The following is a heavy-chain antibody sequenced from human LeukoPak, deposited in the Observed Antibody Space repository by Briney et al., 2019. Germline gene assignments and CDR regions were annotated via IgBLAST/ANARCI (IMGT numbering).Heavy chain of an antibody. Sequence: PSETLSLTCTVSGGSISSSSYYWGWIRQPPGKGLEWIGSIYYSGSTHYNPSLKSRVTISVDTSKNQFSLKLSSVTAADTAVYYCARRRWLVFDYWGQGTLVTVSS. J-gene: IGHJ4*02. CDR3: ARRRWLVFDY. D-gene: IGHD6-19*01. V-gene: IGHV4-39*01. CDR2: IYYSGST. CDR1: GGSISSSSYY.